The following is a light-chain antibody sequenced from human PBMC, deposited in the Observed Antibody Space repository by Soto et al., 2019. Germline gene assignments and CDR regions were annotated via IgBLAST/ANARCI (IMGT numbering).Light chain of an antibody. CDR1: SSNIGSNT. V-gene: IGLV1-44*01. Sequence: QSALTQPPSASGTPGQSVTISCSGSSSNIGSNTVNWYQQLPGTAPKLLIYSNNQRPSGVPDRFSGSKSGTSASLAISGLQSEDEADYYCAAWDDSLNGLVFGTGTKVTVL. CDR3: AAWDDSLNGLV. J-gene: IGLJ1*01. CDR2: SNN.